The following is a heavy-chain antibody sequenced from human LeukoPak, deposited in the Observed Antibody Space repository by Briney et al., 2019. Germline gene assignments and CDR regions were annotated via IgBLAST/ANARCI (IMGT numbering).Heavy chain of an antibody. CDR1: GGSISSGSYY. V-gene: IGHV4-61*02. J-gene: IGHJ4*02. CDR2: IYTSGST. CDR3: ARDPAYSSSSLDY. D-gene: IGHD6-6*01. Sequence: TSETLSLTCSVSGGSISSGSYYWSWIRQPAGKGLEWIGRIYTSGSTNYNPSLKSRVTISVDTSKNQFSLKLSYVTAADTAVYYCARDPAYSSSSLDYWGQGTLVTVSS.